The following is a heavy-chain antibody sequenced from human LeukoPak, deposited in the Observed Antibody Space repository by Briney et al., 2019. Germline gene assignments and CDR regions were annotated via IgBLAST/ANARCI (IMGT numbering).Heavy chain of an antibody. J-gene: IGHJ6*03. CDR1: GFTFSSYE. Sequence: GGSLRLSCAASGFTFSSYEMNWVRQAPGKGLEWVSYISGSSSTIYYADSVKGRFIISRDNAKNSLYLQMNSLRAEDTAVYYCARESLGYCSGTTCYYFYMDVWGKGTTVTVSS. CDR2: ISGSSSTI. V-gene: IGHV3-48*03. CDR3: ARESLGYCSGTTCYYFYMDV. D-gene: IGHD2-2*01.